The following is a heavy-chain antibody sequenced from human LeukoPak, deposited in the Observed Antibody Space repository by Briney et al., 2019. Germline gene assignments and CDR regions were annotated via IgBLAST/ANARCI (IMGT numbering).Heavy chain of an antibody. Sequence: SETLSLTCTVSGGSISSSSYYWGWIRQPPGKGLEWIGSIYYSGSTYYNPSLESRVTISVDTSKNQFSLKLSSVTAADTAVYYCARIYTIFGVVTAYYYGMDVWGQGTTVTVSS. J-gene: IGHJ6*02. D-gene: IGHD3-3*01. CDR1: GGSISSSSYY. CDR2: IYYSGST. CDR3: ARIYTIFGVVTAYYYGMDV. V-gene: IGHV4-39*01.